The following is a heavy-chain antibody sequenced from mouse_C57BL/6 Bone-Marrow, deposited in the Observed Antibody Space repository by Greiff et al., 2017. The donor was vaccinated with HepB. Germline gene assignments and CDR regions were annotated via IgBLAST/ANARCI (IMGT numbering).Heavy chain of an antibody. J-gene: IGHJ1*03. D-gene: IGHD1-1*01. CDR1: GYTFTSYW. CDR3: TRKGITTVVAHWYIDV. V-gene: IGHV1-5*01. Sequence: VQLQQSGTVLARPGASVKMSCKTSGYTFTSYWMHWVKQRPGQGLEWIGAIYPGNSDTSYNQKFKGKAKLTAVTSASTAYMELSSLTNEDSAVYYCTRKGITTVVAHWYIDVWGKGTTVTVSS. CDR2: IYPGNSDT.